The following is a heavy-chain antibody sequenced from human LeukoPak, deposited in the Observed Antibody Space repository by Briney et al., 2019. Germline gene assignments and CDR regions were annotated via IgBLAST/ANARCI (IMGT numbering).Heavy chain of an antibody. V-gene: IGHV4-59*07. CDR3: ARERNDYGDSYYFDY. CDR2: IYYSGST. Sequence: SDTLSLTGTVYGGSFSTYYWSCLRQSPGTVLPSLGYIYYSGSTNYHPSLKSRVTISVDTSKNQFSLKLSSVTAADTAVYYCARERNDYGDSYYFDYWGQGTLVTVSS. J-gene: IGHJ4*02. CDR1: GGSFSTYY. D-gene: IGHD4-17*01.